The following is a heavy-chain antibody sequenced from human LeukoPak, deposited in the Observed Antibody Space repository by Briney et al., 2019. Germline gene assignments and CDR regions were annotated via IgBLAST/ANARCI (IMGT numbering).Heavy chain of an antibody. CDR1: GYTLTELS. Sequence: ASVKVSCKVSGYTLTELSMHWVRQAPGKGLEWMGGFDPEDGETIYAQKFQGRVTMTEDTSTDTAYMELSSPRSEDTAVYYCATDSWGFGEYYFDYWGQGTLVTVSS. J-gene: IGHJ4*02. V-gene: IGHV1-24*01. CDR2: FDPEDGET. CDR3: ATDSWGFGEYYFDY. D-gene: IGHD3-10*01.